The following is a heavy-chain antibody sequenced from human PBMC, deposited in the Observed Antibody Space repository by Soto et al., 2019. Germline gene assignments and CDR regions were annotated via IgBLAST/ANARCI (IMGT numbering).Heavy chain of an antibody. CDR3: AHSLIPNWGSRGAFDY. J-gene: IGHJ4*02. D-gene: IGHD7-27*01. CDR2: IYWDDDK. CDR1: GFSLSTSGVG. V-gene: IGHV2-5*02. Sequence: GSGPTLVNPTQTLTLXCTFSGFSLSTSGVGVGWIRQPPGKALEWLALIYWDDDKRYSPSLKSRLTITKDTSKNQVVLTMTNMDPVDTATYYCAHSLIPNWGSRGAFDYWGQGTLVTVSS.